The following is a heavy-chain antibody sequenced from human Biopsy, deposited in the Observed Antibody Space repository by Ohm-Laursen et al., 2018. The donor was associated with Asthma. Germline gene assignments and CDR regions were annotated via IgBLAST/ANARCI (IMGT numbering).Heavy chain of an antibody. CDR2: IHKNGIG. Sequence: SDTLSLTCTVSNGSISSNFYYWGWIRQPPGKGLEWVGSIHKNGIGYYKSSLKSRLTISVDTSKNQFSLKVTSATAADTAVYYCARQKLAAAEGPFDLWGQGTKVTVSS. D-gene: IGHD6-13*01. CDR1: NGSISSNFYY. J-gene: IGHJ3*01. CDR3: ARQKLAAAEGPFDL. V-gene: IGHV4-39*01.